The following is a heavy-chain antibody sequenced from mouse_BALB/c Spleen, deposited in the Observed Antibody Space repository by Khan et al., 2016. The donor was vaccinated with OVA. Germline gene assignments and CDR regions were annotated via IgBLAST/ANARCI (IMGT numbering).Heavy chain of an antibody. J-gene: IGHJ4*01. CDR2: IYPGDVNT. Sequence: QVQLKQSGPELVKPGASVRISCKASGSTFTGYYVHWAKQRPGQGLEWIGWIYPGDVNTKYNEKFRSKATLTADNSSSTVYMQFSRLTSEDSAVYFCARGEYYGQYAMDYWGQGTSVTVSS. CDR3: ARGEYYGQYAMDY. CDR1: GSTFTGYY. V-gene: IGHV1S56*01. D-gene: IGHD1-1*01.